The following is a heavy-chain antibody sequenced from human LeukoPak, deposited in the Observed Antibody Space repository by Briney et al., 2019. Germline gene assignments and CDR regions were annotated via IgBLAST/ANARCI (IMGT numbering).Heavy chain of an antibody. CDR1: GFTFNTYT. D-gene: IGHD6-13*01. CDR3: ARENRDSRWPHLDY. Sequence: PGGSLRLSCAASGFTFNTYTMNWVRQAPGKGLEWVSYISGSSGIIDYADSVRGRFTISRDNAKNSLYLQMNSLRAEDTAVYYCARENRDSRWPHLDYWGQGTLVTVSS. V-gene: IGHV3-48*04. J-gene: IGHJ4*02. CDR2: ISGSSGII.